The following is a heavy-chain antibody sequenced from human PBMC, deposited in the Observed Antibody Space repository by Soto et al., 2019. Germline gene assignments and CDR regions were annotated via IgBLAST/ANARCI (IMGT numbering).Heavy chain of an antibody. D-gene: IGHD3-22*01. CDR1: GDSVSSNSAA. J-gene: IGHJ5*02. CDR3: ARGYYDSSGYLNPWFDP. Sequence: SQTLSLTCAISGDSVSSNSAAWNWIRQSPSRGLEWLGRTYYRSKWYNDYAVSVKSRITINPDTSKNQFSLQLNSVTPEDTAVYYCARGYYDSSGYLNPWFDPWGQGTLVTVSS. V-gene: IGHV6-1*01. CDR2: TYYRSKWYN.